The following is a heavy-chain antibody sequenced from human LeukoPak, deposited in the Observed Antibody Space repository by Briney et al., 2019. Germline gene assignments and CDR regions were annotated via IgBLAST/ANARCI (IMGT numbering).Heavy chain of an antibody. CDR1: GGSFSGYY. Sequence: PSETLSLTCAVYGGSFSGYYWSWIRQPPGKGLEWIGEINHSGSTNYNPSLKSRVTISVDTSKNQFSLKLSSVTAADTAVYYCARGRLVGAPTFPNVLGFDYWGQGTLVTVSS. CDR2: INHSGST. D-gene: IGHD1-26*01. V-gene: IGHV4-34*01. J-gene: IGHJ4*02. CDR3: ARGRLVGAPTFPNVLGFDY.